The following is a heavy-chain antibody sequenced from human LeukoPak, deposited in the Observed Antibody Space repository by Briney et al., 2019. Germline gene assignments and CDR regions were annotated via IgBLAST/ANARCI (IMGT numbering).Heavy chain of an antibody. Sequence: GGSLRLSCAASGFTFSSYSMNWVRQAPGKGLEWVSSISSSSGYIYYADSVKGRFTISRDNAKNSLYLQMNSMRAEDTAVYYCARDPQIAEAGTSHFDYWGQGTLVTVSS. CDR1: GFTFSSYS. D-gene: IGHD6-19*01. CDR3: ARDPQIAEAGTSHFDY. V-gene: IGHV3-21*01. J-gene: IGHJ4*02. CDR2: ISSSSGYI.